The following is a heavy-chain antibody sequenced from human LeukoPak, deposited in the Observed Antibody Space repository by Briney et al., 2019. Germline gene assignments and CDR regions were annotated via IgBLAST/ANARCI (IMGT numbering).Heavy chain of an antibody. CDR2: FDPEDGET. CDR1: GYTLTELS. D-gene: IGHD4-17*01. J-gene: IGHJ6*02. CDR3: ATTTVTGYGMDV. Sequence: ASVKVSCTVSGYTLTELSMHWVREAPGKGLEWMGGFDPEDGETIYAQKFQGRVTMTEDTSTDTAYMELSSLRSEDTAVYYCATTTVTGYGMDVWGQGTTVTVSS. V-gene: IGHV1-24*01.